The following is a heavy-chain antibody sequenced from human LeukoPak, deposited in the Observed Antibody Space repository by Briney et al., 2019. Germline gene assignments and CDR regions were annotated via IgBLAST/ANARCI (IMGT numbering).Heavy chain of an antibody. CDR2: VSNNGGST. D-gene: IGHD3-10*01. CDR3: VKVKGKDGVRDGCDI. J-gene: IGHJ3*02. Sequence: PGASLRLSCAASGFTFPNSAMIWVRQAPGKGLEWVSTVSNNGGSTYYADFAKGRFTTAGDNSNNMLYLQMNNLRVEDTALYYCVKVKGKDGVRDGCDIWGQGTMVTVSS. CDR1: GFTFPNSA. V-gene: IGHV3-23*01.